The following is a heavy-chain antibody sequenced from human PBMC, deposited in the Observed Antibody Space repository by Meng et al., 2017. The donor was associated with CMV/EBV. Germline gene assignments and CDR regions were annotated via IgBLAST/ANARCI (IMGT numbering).Heavy chain of an antibody. CDR2: IKQDGSEK. CDR1: GFTFSSYW. CDR3: ARTELELYFDY. D-gene: IGHD1-7*01. J-gene: IGHJ4*02. V-gene: IGHV3-7*01. Sequence: ESRKISGAASGFTFSSYWMSWVRQAPGKGLEWVANIKQDGSEKYYVDSVKGRFTISRDNAKNSLYLQMNSLRAEDTAVYYCARTELELYFDYWGQGTLVTVSS.